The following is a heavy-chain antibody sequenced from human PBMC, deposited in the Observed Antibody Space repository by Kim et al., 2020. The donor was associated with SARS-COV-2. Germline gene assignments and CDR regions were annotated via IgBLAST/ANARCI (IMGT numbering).Heavy chain of an antibody. V-gene: IGHV1-69*13. Sequence: SVKVSCKASGGTFSSYAISWVRQAPGQGLEWMGGIIPIFGTANYAQKFQGRVTITADESTSTAYMELSSLRSEDTAVYYCARVGMVRGDYYYYYGMDVWGQGTTVTVSS. CDR1: GGTFSSYA. D-gene: IGHD3-10*01. CDR2: IIPIFGTA. J-gene: IGHJ6*02. CDR3: ARVGMVRGDYYYYYGMDV.